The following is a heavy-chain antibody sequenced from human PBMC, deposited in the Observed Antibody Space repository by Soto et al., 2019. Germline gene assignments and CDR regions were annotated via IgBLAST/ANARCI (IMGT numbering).Heavy chain of an antibody. V-gene: IGHV4-39*01. J-gene: IGHJ5*02. Sequence: NPSETLSLTCSVLGDSISDTRYYWGWIRQSPEKGLEWIGSISHDGHAYYNPSLKSRVTLFADTSRNQFSLKMKSVTVADTALYSCARQVYGDYLGGNWFDPWGQGALVTVSS. CDR2: ISHDGHA. D-gene: IGHD4-17*01. CDR3: ARQVYGDYLGGNWFDP. CDR1: GDSISDTRYY.